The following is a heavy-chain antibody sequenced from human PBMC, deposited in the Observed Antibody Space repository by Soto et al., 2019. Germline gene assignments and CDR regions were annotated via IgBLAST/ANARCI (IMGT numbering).Heavy chain of an antibody. CDR1: GFTFSNAW. CDR3: TTGPAYYDFWSGDNSDADYFQH. V-gene: IGHV3-15*07. CDR2: IKSKTDGGTT. Sequence: PGGSLRLSCAASGFTFSNAWMNWVRQAPGKGLEWVGRIKSKTDGGTTDYAAPVKGRFTISRDDSKNTLYLQMNSLKTEDTAVYYCTTGPAYYDFWSGDNSDADYFQHCAQGT. D-gene: IGHD3-3*01. J-gene: IGHJ1*01.